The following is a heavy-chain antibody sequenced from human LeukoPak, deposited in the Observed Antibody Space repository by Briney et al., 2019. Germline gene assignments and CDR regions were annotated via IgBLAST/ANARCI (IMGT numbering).Heavy chain of an antibody. Sequence: GGSLRVSCAASTFTFNNYGMHWVRQAPAKGLELVAFIRYNGNNQYYADSVKGRFTISRDNSKNTLYLQMNSLKGDDTAVYYCAKDSAFYYIDVWGKGTTVIISS. CDR3: AKDSAFYYIDV. CDR1: TFTFNNYG. D-gene: IGHD3-10*01. J-gene: IGHJ6*03. CDR2: IRYNGNNQ. V-gene: IGHV3-30*02.